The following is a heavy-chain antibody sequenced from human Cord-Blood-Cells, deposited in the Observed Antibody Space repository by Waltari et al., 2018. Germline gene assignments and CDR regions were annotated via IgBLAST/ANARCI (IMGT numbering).Heavy chain of an antibody. CDR3: ARARCDLLLDY. CDR1: GYTFTCYY. J-gene: IGHJ4*02. CDR2: INPNSGGT. Sequence: QVQLVQSGAEVKKPGASAKVYCTASGYTFTCYYLHWQRQAPGQGLEWIGRINPNSGGTNYAQKFQGRVTMNRDTSISTAYMELSRLRSDDTAVYYCARARCDLLLDYWGQGTLVTVSS. V-gene: IGHV1-2*06. D-gene: IGHD1-26*01.